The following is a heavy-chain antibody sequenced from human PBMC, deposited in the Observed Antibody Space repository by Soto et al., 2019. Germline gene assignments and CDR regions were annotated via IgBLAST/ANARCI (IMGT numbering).Heavy chain of an antibody. CDR3: ARDRAVADAFDI. Sequence: GGSLRLSCAASGFTLSSYSMNWVRQAPGKGLEWVSSISSSSSYIYYADSVKGRFTISRDNAKNSLYLQMNSLRAEDTAVYYCARDRAVADAFDIWGQGTMVTVSS. CDR1: GFTLSSYS. J-gene: IGHJ3*02. V-gene: IGHV3-21*01. CDR2: ISSSSSYI. D-gene: IGHD6-19*01.